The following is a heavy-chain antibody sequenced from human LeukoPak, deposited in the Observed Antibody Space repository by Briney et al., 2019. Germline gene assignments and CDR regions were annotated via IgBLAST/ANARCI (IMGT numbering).Heavy chain of an antibody. CDR2: ISGSGGST. CDR1: GFTFSSNA. CDR3: AKDYGGNSDWDFDY. V-gene: IGHV3-23*01. D-gene: IGHD4-23*01. J-gene: IGHJ4*02. Sequence: GGSLRLSCAASGFTFSSNAMTWVRQAPGKGLEWVSAISGSGGSTYYADSVKGRFTISRDNSKNTLYLQMNSLRAEDTAVYYCAKDYGGNSDWDFDYWGQGTLVTVSS.